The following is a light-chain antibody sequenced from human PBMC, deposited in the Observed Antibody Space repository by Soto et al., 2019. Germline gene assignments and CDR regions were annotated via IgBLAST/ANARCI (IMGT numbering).Light chain of an antibody. V-gene: IGKV3-11*01. J-gene: IGKJ5*01. CDR3: QQRSNWPRIT. Sequence: EIVLPQSPATLSLSPGERATLSCRASQSVGRSLAWYRQKPGQAPRLLIYDASDRATGIPARFSGSGSGTDFTLTISSLEPEDFAVYYCQQRSNWPRITFGQGTRLEIK. CDR1: QSVGRS. CDR2: DAS.